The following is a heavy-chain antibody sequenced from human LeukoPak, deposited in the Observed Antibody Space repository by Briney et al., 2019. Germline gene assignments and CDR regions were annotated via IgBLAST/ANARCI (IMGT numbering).Heavy chain of an antibody. J-gene: IGHJ3*02. CDR2: ISYNGHNK. V-gene: IGHV3-30*18. CDR3: AKDPGMAVYSYGYDAFDI. D-gene: IGHD5-18*01. CDR1: GFTFSSYG. Sequence: GGSLRLSCAASGFTFSSYGMHWVRQAPGKGLEWVAVISYNGHNKYSADSVKGRFTFSRDNSKNTLYLQMNSLRAEDTAIYYCAKDPGMAVYSYGYDAFDIWGQGTMVTVSS.